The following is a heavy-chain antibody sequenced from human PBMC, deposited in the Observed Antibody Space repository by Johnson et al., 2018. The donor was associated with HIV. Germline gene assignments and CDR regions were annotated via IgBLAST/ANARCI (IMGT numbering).Heavy chain of an antibody. CDR1: GFPFSSYA. J-gene: IGHJ3*02. CDR3: ASAPSPGPGGAFDI. CDR2: ISYDGSNS. Sequence: QMLLVESGGGVVQPGRSLRLSCAASGFPFSSYAMHWVRQAPGTGLEWVEVISYDGSNSYYIESVKGRFTISRDNSENTLYLQMNSLRAEDTAVYYCASAPSPGPGGAFDIWGQGTMVTVSS. V-gene: IGHV3-30*04.